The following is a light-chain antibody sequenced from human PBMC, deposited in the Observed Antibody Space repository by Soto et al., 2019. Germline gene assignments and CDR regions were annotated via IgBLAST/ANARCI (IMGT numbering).Light chain of an antibody. Sequence: EIVMTQSPATLSVSPGERATLSCRASQSVSSNLAWYQQKPGQAPRLLIYGASTRATGIPARFSGSGSGTEFTLTISSLQSEDFAVYSCQQYNNWRNTFGQGTKLEIK. V-gene: IGKV3-15*01. CDR1: QSVSSN. CDR2: GAS. CDR3: QQYNNWRNT. J-gene: IGKJ2*01.